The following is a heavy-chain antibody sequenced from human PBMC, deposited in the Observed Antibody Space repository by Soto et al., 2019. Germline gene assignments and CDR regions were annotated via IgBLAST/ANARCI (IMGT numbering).Heavy chain of an antibody. D-gene: IGHD3-22*01. CDR1: GGSISSGGYY. V-gene: IGHV4-31*03. CDR2: IYYSGST. J-gene: IGHJ3*02. CDR3: ARHKNYYDSSGYYYGSVSAFDI. Sequence: SETLSLTCTVSGGSISSGGYYWSWIRQHPGKGLEWIGYIYYSGSTYYNPSLKSRVTISVDTSKNQFSLKLSSVTAADTAVYYCARHKNYYDSSGYYYGSVSAFDIWGQGTMVTVSS.